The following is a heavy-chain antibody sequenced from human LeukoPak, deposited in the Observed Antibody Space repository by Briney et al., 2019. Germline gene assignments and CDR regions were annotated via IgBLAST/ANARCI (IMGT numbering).Heavy chain of an antibody. J-gene: IGHJ3*02. CDR1: GYIFTDYY. D-gene: IGHD4/OR15-4a*01. Sequence: ASVNVSRKPSGYIFTDYYMHWLQQAPGKGLEWMGRVDPEDGETIYAENFQGRVTITADTSTGTAYMQLSSLRSGDTAVYYCAIDYGPHTFDIWGQGRMVTVSS. V-gene: IGHV1-69-2*01. CDR3: AIDYGPHTFDI. CDR2: VDPEDGET.